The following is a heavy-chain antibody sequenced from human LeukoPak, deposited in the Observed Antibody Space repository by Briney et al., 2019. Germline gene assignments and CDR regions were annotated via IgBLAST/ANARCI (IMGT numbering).Heavy chain of an antibody. V-gene: IGHV4-59*01. CDR1: GDSISSYY. D-gene: IGHD6-6*01. J-gene: IGHJ5*02. CDR3: ARGVNWIDP. Sequence: SETLSLTCTVSGDSISSYYWSWLRQPPGKGLEWIGYLSYSGTSNYNPSLKSRLTISIDTSNNQFSLKLTSVTAADTAVYFCARGVNWIDPWGQGTLVTVSS. CDR2: LSYSGTS.